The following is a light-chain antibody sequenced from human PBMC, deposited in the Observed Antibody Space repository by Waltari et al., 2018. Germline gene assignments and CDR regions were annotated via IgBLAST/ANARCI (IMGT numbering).Light chain of an antibody. CDR1: RSNLGKGYA. J-gene: IGLJ2*01. V-gene: IGLV1-40*01. CDR3: QSYDSNQVV. CDR2: YNN. Sequence: QSVLTQPPSVSGAPGQRVNISCTGGRSNLGKGYAVHWYQPLPGTAPKLLIYYNNNRPSGVPDRFSGSRSGTSASLAITGLQAEDEADYYCQSYDSNQVVFGGGTKLTVL.